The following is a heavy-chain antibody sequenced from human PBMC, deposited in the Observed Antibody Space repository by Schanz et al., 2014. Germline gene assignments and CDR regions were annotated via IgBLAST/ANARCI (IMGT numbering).Heavy chain of an antibody. D-gene: IGHD3-10*01. CDR1: GFTFSDYY. CDR3: AADLWFGAVWGVW. V-gene: IGHV3-15*01. Sequence: MQLVESGGGLVKPGGSLRLSCAASGFTFSDYYINWIRQAPGKGLQWVARIKSKTDGGTRDYAAPVKGRFTISTDDSKNTVYLKMNSLQTEDTPVYYCAADLWFGAVWGVWWGQGTLVTVSS. CDR2: IKSKTDGGTR. J-gene: IGHJ4*02.